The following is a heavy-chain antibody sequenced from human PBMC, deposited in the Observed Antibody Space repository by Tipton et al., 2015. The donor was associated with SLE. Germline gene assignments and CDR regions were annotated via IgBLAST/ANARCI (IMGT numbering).Heavy chain of an antibody. Sequence: GLVKPSETLSLTCTVSGGSISSYYWSWIRQTPGKGLEWIGYIYYSGSTFYNPSLQRRVTISVDTSKNQFSLKMSSVTAADTAIYYCATVHGGLFSFDYWGQGTLVTVSS. D-gene: IGHD2-21*01. V-gene: IGHV4-59*01. CDR2: IYYSGST. CDR3: ATVHGGLFSFDY. CDR1: GGSISSYY. J-gene: IGHJ4*02.